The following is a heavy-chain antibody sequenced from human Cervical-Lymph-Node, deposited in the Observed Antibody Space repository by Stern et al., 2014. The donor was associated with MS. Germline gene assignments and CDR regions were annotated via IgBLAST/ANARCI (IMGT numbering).Heavy chain of an antibody. J-gene: IGHJ4*02. D-gene: IGHD6-13*01. V-gene: IGHV7-4-1*02. Sequence: QVQLVQSGSEMKNPGASVNISCKASGYTFNRFSINWVRQAPGQGLEWMGWINTNSGDPTYARAVTGGFVFSLDPSGSTAFLQIRGLRTEDTAVYFCARPITGADHAFDYWGQGTLVTVSS. CDR3: ARPITGADHAFDY. CDR2: INTNSGDP. CDR1: GYTFNRFS.